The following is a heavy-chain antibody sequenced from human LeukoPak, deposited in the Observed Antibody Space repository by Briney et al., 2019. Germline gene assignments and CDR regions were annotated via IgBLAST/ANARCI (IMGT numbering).Heavy chain of an antibody. Sequence: PSETLSLTCTVSGGSISSGGYYWNWIRQLPGKGLEWIGYISNSGSTYYNPSLKSRLTISVDTSKNQFSLRLSSVTAADTAVYYRARRWRAVAVNGGDYYFDDWGQGTLVTVSS. CDR2: ISNSGST. D-gene: IGHD2-21*02. CDR1: GGSISSGGYY. J-gene: IGHJ4*02. V-gene: IGHV4-31*03. CDR3: ARRWRAVAVNGGDYYFDD.